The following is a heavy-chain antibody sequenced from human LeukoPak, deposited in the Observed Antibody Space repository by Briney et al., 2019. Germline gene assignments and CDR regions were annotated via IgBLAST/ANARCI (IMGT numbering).Heavy chain of an antibody. CDR1: GYTLTELS. Sequence: GASVKVSCKVSGYTLTELSMHWVRQAPGKGLEWMGGFDPEDGETIYAQKFQGRVTMTRDTSISTAYMELSRLRSDDTAVYYCAREPSSSGYYYSDYWGQGTLVTVSS. J-gene: IGHJ4*02. V-gene: IGHV1-24*01. CDR3: AREPSSSGYYYSDY. CDR2: FDPEDGET. D-gene: IGHD3-22*01.